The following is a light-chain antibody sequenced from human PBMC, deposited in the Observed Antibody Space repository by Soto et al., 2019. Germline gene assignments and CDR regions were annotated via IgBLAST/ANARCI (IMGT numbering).Light chain of an antibody. CDR2: GIS. V-gene: IGKV3-11*01. CDR3: QQRSNWPIT. J-gene: IGKJ5*01. CDR1: QSLTTS. Sequence: EIVLTQSPTTLSVSPGETATLSCRASQSLTTSLAWYQQKPDQAPRLLIYGISTRATDVPARFSGSGSGTDFTLTISSLEPEDFAVYYCQQRSNWPITFGQGTRLDIK.